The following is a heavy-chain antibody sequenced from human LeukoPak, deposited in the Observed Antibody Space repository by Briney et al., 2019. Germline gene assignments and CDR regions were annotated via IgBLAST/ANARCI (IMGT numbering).Heavy chain of an antibody. CDR1: GFTFDDYG. J-gene: IGHJ4*02. V-gene: IGHV3-20*04. Sequence: PGGSLRLSCVASGFTFDDYGMRWVRQAPGKGLGWVSVINWNGGSTGYADSVKGRFTISRDNAKNSLYLQMNSLRAEDTALYYCARVREYSSSSWVDYYFDYWGQGTLVTVSS. CDR2: INWNGGST. CDR3: ARVREYSSSSWVDYYFDY. D-gene: IGHD6-6*01.